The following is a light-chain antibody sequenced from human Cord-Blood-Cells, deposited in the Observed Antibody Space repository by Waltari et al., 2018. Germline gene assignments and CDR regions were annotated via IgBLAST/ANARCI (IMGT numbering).Light chain of an antibody. Sequence: QSALTQPASVSGSPGQSITISCTGTSSDVGSYNLVSWYQQHPGKAPKLMIYEGSKRPSWVSNRFSGSKSGNTASLTISGLQAEDEADYYCCSYAGSSTSRVFGRGTKLTVL. CDR3: CSYAGSSTSRV. J-gene: IGLJ3*02. CDR2: EGS. V-gene: IGLV2-23*01. CDR1: SSDVGSYNL.